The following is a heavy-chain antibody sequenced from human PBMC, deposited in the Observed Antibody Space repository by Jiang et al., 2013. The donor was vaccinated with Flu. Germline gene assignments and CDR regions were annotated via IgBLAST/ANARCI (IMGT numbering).Heavy chain of an antibody. CDR2: IISMFGTT. D-gene: IGHD5-24*01. CDR1: GGTISGYV. CDR3: AKETIEMPTTEFVFNYHGMDV. Sequence: SMKVSCKASGGTISGYVISWVRQAPGQGLEWMGGIISMFGTTNYAQTFKGRITITADKSTGAVYMEVINLTFEDTAVYYCAKETIEMPTTEFVFNYHGMDVWGKGTTVTVSS. J-gene: IGHJ6*04. V-gene: IGHV1-69*06.